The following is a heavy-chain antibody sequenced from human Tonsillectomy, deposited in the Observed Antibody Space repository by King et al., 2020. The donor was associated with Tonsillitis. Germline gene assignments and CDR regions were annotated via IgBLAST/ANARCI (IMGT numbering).Heavy chain of an antibody. Sequence: VTLKESGPTLVKPTQTLTLTCTFSGFSLSFSGEGVGWIRQPPGKALEWLTLIYWDDDKRYSPSLKNRLTITKDTSKNQVVLTMTNMDPVDTATYYCVYKEGGPRWQQSTYFDYYTMDVWGQGTTVTVSS. CDR3: VYKEGGPRWQQSTYFDYYTMDV. D-gene: IGHD5-24*01. J-gene: IGHJ6*02. CDR2: IYWDDDK. CDR1: GFSLSFSGEG. V-gene: IGHV2-5*02.